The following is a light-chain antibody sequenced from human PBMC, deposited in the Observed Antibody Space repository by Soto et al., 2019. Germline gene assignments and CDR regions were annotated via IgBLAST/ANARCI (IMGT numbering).Light chain of an antibody. CDR1: SSDVGGYNY. V-gene: IGLV2-14*01. Sequence: QSALTQPASVSGSPGQSITISCTGTSSDVGGYNYVSWYQQHPGKAPKIMIYDVSNRPSGVSNRFSGSKSGNTASLTISGLQADDEAYYYCSSYTSSSTLVFGTGTKVTVL. J-gene: IGLJ1*01. CDR3: SSYTSSSTLV. CDR2: DVS.